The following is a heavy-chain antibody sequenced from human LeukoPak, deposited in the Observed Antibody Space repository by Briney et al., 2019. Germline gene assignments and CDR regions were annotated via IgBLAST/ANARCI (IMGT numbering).Heavy chain of an antibody. CDR3: GRDRHWNQGNFDY. CDR2: INPNNGGT. CDR1: GYTITGYY. Sequence: ASVKVSCKAFGYTITGYYIHWVRQAAGQGLEWMGWINPNNGGTNSAQKFQGRVTMTRDTSIGTAYMELNRLTYDDTAVYYCGRDRHWNQGNFDYWGQGTLVTVSS. J-gene: IGHJ4*02. D-gene: IGHD1-1*01. V-gene: IGHV1-2*02.